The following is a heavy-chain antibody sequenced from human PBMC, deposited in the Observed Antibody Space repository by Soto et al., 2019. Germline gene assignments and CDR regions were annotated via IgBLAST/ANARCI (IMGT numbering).Heavy chain of an antibody. J-gene: IGHJ5*02. CDR1: GGSISSGGYY. V-gene: IGHV4-31*03. Sequence: SETLSLTCTVSGGSISSGGYYWSWIRQHPGKGLEWIGYIYYSGSTYYNPSLKSRVTISVDTSKNQFSLKLSSVTAADTAVYYCARLASYYYDSSDWFDPWGQGTLVTAPQ. D-gene: IGHD3-22*01. CDR3: ARLASYYYDSSDWFDP. CDR2: IYYSGST.